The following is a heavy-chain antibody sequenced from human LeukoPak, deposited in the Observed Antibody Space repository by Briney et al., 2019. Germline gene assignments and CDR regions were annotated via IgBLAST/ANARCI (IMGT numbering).Heavy chain of an antibody. D-gene: IGHD1-26*01. CDR3: AGSLVGATGY. V-gene: IGHV3-48*01. J-gene: IGHJ4*02. CDR2: ISSSSSTI. Sequence: PGGSLRLSCAASGFTFSSYSMNWVRQAPGKGLEWVSYISSSSSTIYYADSVKGRFTISRDNAKNSLYLQMNSLRAEDTAVYYCAGSLVGATGYWGQGTLVTVSS. CDR1: GFTFSSYS.